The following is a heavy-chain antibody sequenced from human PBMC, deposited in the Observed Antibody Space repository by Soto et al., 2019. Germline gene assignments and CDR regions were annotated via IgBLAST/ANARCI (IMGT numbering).Heavy chain of an antibody. CDR1: GGTFSSYA. Sequence: RASVKVSCKASGGTFSSYAISWVRQAPGQGLEWMGGIIPIFGTANYAQKFQGRVTITADESTSTAYMELSSLRSEDTAVYYCARDKAMATIGGLGYWGQGTLVTVSS. CDR2: IIPIFGTA. V-gene: IGHV1-69*13. J-gene: IGHJ4*02. D-gene: IGHD5-12*01. CDR3: ARDKAMATIGGLGY.